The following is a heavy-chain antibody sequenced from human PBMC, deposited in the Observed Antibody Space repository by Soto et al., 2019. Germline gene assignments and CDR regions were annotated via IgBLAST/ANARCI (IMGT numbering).Heavy chain of an antibody. CDR1: GYTFTSYG. J-gene: IGHJ3*02. D-gene: IGHD3-3*01. CDR3: ARSFSHKDAFDI. V-gene: IGHV1-18*01. Sequence: ASVKVSCKASGYTFTSYGISWLRQAPGQGLEWMGWISAYNGNTNYAQKLQGRVTMTTDTSTSTAYMELRSLRSDDTAVYYCARSFSHKDAFDIWGQGTMVTVSS. CDR2: ISAYNGNT.